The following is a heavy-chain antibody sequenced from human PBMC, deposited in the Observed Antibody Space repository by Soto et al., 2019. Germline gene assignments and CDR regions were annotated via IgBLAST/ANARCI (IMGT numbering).Heavy chain of an antibody. CDR2: ISYDGSNK. CDR1: GFTFSSYG. D-gene: IGHD3-10*01. CDR3: AKGDYYGSGTTFYYFDY. V-gene: IGHV3-30*18. J-gene: IGHJ4*02. Sequence: QVQLVESGGGVVQPGRSLRLSCAASGFTFSSYGMHWVRQAPGKGLEWVAVISYDGSNKYYADSVKGRFTISRDNSKNTLYLQMTSLRAEDTAVYYCAKGDYYGSGTTFYYFDYWGQGTLVTVSS.